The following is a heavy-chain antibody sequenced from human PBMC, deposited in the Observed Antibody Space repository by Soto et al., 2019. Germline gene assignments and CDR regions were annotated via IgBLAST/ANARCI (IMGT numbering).Heavy chain of an antibody. J-gene: IGHJ6*02. CDR2: IYYTGST. Sequence: PSETLSLTCTVSGDSISSDDYYWSWIRQPPGKGLEWIGHIYYTGSTYYNPSLKSRLTMSIDTSQNQFSLHLTSLIAADSASYFCARATTVTSSFFFYGIDVWGQGTTVTVSS. V-gene: IGHV4-30-4*02. CDR1: GDSISSDDYY. CDR3: ARATTVTSSFFFYGIDV. D-gene: IGHD4-17*01.